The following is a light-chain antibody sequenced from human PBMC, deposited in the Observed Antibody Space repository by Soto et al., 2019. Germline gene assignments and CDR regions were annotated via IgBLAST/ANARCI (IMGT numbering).Light chain of an antibody. V-gene: IGKV1-39*01. Sequence: DIQMTQSPSSLSAYIGDRVSITCRACQSISSYLNWYQQKPGKAPKLLIYTASSLQSGVPSRFSGSGSGTDFTLTISSLQPEDFATYYCQQSYSTPQTFGQGTKVEIK. J-gene: IGKJ1*01. CDR3: QQSYSTPQT. CDR2: TAS. CDR1: QSISSY.